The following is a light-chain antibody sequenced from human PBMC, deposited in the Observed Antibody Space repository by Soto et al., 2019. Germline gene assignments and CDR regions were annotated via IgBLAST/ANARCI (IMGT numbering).Light chain of an antibody. J-gene: IGKJ5*01. CDR2: DSC. V-gene: IGKV3-11*01. CDR3: QQRSTWPMT. Sequence: IVLTQSPATLSLSTGDRATLSCRANQSVGSSLAWIRQRPGQAPSLVIYDSCNRASGTSARFSGSGSGTDFTLTISRLESEDFATYYCQQRSTWPMTFGKGTRLEI. CDR1: QSVGSS.